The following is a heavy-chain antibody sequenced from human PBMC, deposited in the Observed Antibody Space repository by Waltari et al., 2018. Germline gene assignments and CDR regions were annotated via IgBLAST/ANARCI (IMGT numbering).Heavy chain of an antibody. CDR2: INSDGSST. Sequence: EEQLVESGGGLAQPGESLRLSCAASGFTFRRYWLAWVRQAPGKGLVWVSRINSDGSSTTDADSVKGRFTISRDNAKNTLYVQMNRLRAEDTAVYYCARVATKTYSSPVPGRPYYYGMDVWGQGTTVTVSS. J-gene: IGHJ6*02. CDR1: GFTFRRYW. V-gene: IGHV3-74*01. D-gene: IGHD6-19*01. CDR3: ARVATKTYSSPVPGRPYYYGMDV.